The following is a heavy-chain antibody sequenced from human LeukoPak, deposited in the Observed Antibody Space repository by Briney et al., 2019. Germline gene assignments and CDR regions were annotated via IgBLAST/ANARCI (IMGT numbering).Heavy chain of an antibody. CDR3: ARITQYQLPRATFDF. D-gene: IGHD2-2*01. CDR1: GGSISSYY. J-gene: IGHJ3*01. CDR2: IFYSGST. Sequence: SETLSLTCTVSGGSISSYYWSWIRQPPRKGLEWIGYIFYSGSTNYNSSLRSRVTISVDTSKNQFSLRLSSVTAADTAVYYCARITQYQLPRATFDFWGQGTMVSVSS. V-gene: IGHV4-59*01.